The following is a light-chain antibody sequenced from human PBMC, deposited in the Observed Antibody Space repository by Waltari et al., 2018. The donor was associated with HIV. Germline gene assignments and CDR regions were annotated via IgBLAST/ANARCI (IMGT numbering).Light chain of an antibody. CDR2: WAS. Sequence: DIVMTQSPDSLAVSLGERATINCKSSQSVLYSSNNKNYLAWYQQKPGQTPKLLIYWASTRGSGVPDRFSGSGSETDFTLTISSLQAEDVAVYYCQQYYDTPQTFGQGTKVEIK. J-gene: IGKJ2*01. CDR3: QQYYDTPQT. CDR1: QSVLYSSNNKNY. V-gene: IGKV4-1*01.